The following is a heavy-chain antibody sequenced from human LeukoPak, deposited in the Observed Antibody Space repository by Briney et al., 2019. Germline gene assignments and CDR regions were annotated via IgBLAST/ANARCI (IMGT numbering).Heavy chain of an antibody. J-gene: IGHJ4*02. CDR1: GFTFSSYS. CDR2: ISSSSSYI. V-gene: IGHV3-21*04. Sequence: GGSLRLSCAASGFTFSSYSMNWVRQAPGKGLEWVSSISSSSSYIYYADSVKGRFTISRDNSKNTLYLQMNSLRAEDTAVYYCARQYGGYYVDYWGQGTLVTVSS. CDR3: ARQYGGYYVDY. D-gene: IGHD3-22*01.